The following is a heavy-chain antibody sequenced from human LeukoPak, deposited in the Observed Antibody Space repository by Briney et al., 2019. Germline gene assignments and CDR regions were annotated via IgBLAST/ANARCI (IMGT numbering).Heavy chain of an antibody. V-gene: IGHV3-21*01. D-gene: IGHD3-22*01. Sequence: ISSIIIYISYAEAVKDLFTMYRDNTKNSRNMQMNSERGEDTAVYYCARDRSGDTMIYDYWGQGTLVTVSS. CDR2: ISSIIIYI. J-gene: IGHJ4*02. CDR3: ARDRSGDTMIYDY.